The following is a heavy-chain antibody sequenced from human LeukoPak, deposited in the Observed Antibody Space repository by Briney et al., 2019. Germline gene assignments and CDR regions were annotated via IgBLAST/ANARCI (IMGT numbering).Heavy chain of an antibody. V-gene: IGHV3-23*01. CDR2: ISGSGGST. CDR3: AKWGAEAYYYDSSGCFDY. D-gene: IGHD3-22*01. J-gene: IGHJ4*02. CDR1: GFTFSSYA. Sequence: PGGSLRLSCAASGFTFSSYAMTWVRQAPGKGLEWVSAISGSGGSTYYADSVKGRLTISRDNSKNTLYLQMNSLRAEDTAVYYCAKWGAEAYYYDSSGCFDYWGQGTLVTVSS.